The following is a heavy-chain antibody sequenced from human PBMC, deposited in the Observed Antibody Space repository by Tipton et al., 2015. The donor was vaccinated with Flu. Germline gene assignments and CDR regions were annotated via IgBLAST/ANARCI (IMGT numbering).Heavy chain of an antibody. D-gene: IGHD2-2*01. J-gene: IGHJ6*02. CDR3: ARGPQVPVWPYYYGMDV. CDR2: IYYSGST. Sequence: LRLSCTVSGGSISSSSYYWGWIRQPPGKGLEWIGSIYYSGSTYYNPSLKSRVTISVDTSKSQFSLKLSSVTAADTAVYYCARGPQVPVWPYYYGMDVWGQGTTVTVSS. CDR1: GGSISSSSYY. V-gene: IGHV4-39*07.